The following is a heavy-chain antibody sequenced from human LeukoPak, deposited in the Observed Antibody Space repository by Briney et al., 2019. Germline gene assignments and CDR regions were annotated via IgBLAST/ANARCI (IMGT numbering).Heavy chain of an antibody. CDR1: GFTVSSSY. D-gene: IGHD3-16*01. V-gene: IGHV3-66*04. Sequence: GGSLRLSCAASGFTVSSSYMTWVRQTPGKGLEWVSVIYSGGNTYYADSVKGRFTISRDNSKNTLYLQMNSLRAEDTAVYYRARHLPQKRWGYFDYWGQGTLVTVSS. CDR2: IYSGGNT. J-gene: IGHJ4*02. CDR3: ARHLPQKRWGYFDY.